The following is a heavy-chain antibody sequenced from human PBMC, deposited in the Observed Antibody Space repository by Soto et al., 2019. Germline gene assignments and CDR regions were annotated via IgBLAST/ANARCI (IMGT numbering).Heavy chain of an antibody. J-gene: IGHJ4*02. CDR1: GGTSAIYT. Sequence: QVQVVQSGAEVERPGSSLKVSCETSGGTSAIYTITWVRQAPGQCLQWMGRIVPTLHVTNYAQEIEGRLTIPAGTSTTTVHMELSSLTAEDAAVYYCTTEQFGAGRVGVSYWGQGTLVTVSS. CDR2: IVPTLHVT. D-gene: IGHD3-10*01. CDR3: TTEQFGAGRVGVSY. V-gene: IGHV1-69*08.